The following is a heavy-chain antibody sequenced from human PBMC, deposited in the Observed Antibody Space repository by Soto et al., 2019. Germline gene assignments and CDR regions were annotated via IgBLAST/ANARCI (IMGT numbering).Heavy chain of an antibody. J-gene: IGHJ4*02. CDR3: ARLGGSYAVPHFDY. D-gene: IGHD1-26*01. CDR2: IYYSGTT. Sequence: ETLSLTCAVYGGSFSGYYWTWIRQPPGKGLEWMGYIYYSGTTTNYNPSLKSRVTLSVDTSKNQFSLKLSSVTAADTAVYYCARLGGSYAVPHFDYWGQGTLVTVSS. CDR1: GGSFSGYY. V-gene: IGHV4-59*08.